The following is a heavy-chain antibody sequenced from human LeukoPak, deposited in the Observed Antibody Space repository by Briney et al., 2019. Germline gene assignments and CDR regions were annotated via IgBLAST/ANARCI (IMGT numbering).Heavy chain of an antibody. Sequence: GGSLRLSCEASGFTFSDYFMSWVRQAPGKGLEWLSYISGRGNYVDYAESLKGRITISRDNAKNSLYLQMNSLRAEDTAVYYCARSGIGATEIDYWGQGTLVTVSS. CDR2: ISGRGNYV. V-gene: IGHV3-11*06. J-gene: IGHJ4*02. CDR1: GFTFSDYF. D-gene: IGHD6-13*01. CDR3: ARSGIGATEIDY.